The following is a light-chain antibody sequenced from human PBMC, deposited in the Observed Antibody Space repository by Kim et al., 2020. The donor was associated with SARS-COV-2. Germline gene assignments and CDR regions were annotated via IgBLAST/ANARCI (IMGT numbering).Light chain of an antibody. CDR2: GNN. V-gene: IGLV3-19*01. J-gene: IGLJ2*01. CDR3: ATRDRRNHVL. CDR1: NLRSYF. Sequence: SSELTQDPTVSVALGQTVTITCTGDNLRSYFASWYQQKPGQAPALVMFGNNHRPSGISDRFSGSSSRNTGALTITGAQAEDEADYYCATRDRRNHVLFGG.